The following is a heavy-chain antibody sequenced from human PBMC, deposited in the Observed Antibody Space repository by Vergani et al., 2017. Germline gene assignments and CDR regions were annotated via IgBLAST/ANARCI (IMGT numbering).Heavy chain of an antibody. CDR3: ARARHYYGSGSFFFDY. CDR2: INHSGST. J-gene: IGHJ4*02. CDR1: GVSFIGYY. Sequence: QVQLQQWGAGLVKPSETLSLTCSVYGVSFIGYYWSWIRQPPGKGLEWIGEINHSGSTNYNPSLKSRVTISVDTSKNQFSLKLSSVTAADTAVYYCARARHYYGSGSFFFDYWGQGTLVTVSS. D-gene: IGHD3-10*01. V-gene: IGHV4-34*01.